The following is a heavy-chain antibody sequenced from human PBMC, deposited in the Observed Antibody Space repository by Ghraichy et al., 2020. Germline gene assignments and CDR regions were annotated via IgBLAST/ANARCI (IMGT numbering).Heavy chain of an antibody. V-gene: IGHV3-23*01. CDR3: AKSFSWSYPLSYDAFDI. CDR2: ISGSGGST. J-gene: IGHJ3*02. D-gene: IGHD1-26*01. Sequence: GGSLRLSCAASGFTFSSYAMSWVRQAPGKGLEWVSAISGSGGSTYYADSVKGRFTISRDNSKNTLYLQMNSLRAEDTAVYYCAKSFSWSYPLSYDAFDIWGQGAMVTVSS. CDR1: GFTFSSYA.